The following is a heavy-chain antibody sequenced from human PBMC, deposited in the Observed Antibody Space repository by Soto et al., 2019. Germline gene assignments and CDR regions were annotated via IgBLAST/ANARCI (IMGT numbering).Heavy chain of an antibody. CDR3: ATDMTRPIDGRFDY. D-gene: IGHD2-15*01. CDR2: ISWNSDRI. CDR1: GFTFDDYA. Sequence: EVQLVESGGGLVQPGRSLRLSCAASGFTFDDYAMHWVRQAPGKGLEWVSGISWNSDRIPYADSVKGRFTISRDNAKNSLYLQMNSLRPEDTALYYCATDMTRPIDGRFDYWGQGTLVTVSS. J-gene: IGHJ4*02. V-gene: IGHV3-9*01.